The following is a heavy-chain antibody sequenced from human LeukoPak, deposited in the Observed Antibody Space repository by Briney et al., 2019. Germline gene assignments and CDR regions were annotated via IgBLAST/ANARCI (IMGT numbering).Heavy chain of an antibody. CDR3: AKDVYQLQYYYYMDV. V-gene: IGHV3-30*02. J-gene: IGHJ6*03. Sequence: GGSLRLSCAASGFTFSSYGMHWVRQAPGKGLEGVAFIRYAGSNKYYADSVKGRFTISRDNSKNTLYLQMNSLRAEDTAVYYCAKDVYQLQYYYYMDVWGKGTTVTVSS. CDR1: GFTFSSYG. CDR2: IRYAGSNK. D-gene: IGHD2-2*01.